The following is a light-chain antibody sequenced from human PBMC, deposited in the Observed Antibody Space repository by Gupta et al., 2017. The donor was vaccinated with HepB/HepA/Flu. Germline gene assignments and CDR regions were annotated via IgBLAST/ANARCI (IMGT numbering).Light chain of an antibody. CDR2: DVS. CDR3: SSYTSSSTVV. Sequence: QSALTQPASVSGSPGPSITIPCTGTNSDVDGHNYVSWYQQHPGKAPKLMIYDVSNRPSGVSNRFSGSKSGSTASLTVSGLQAEDEADYYCSSYTSSSTVVFGGGTKVTVL. V-gene: IGLV2-14*03. CDR1: NSDVDGHNY. J-gene: IGLJ2*01.